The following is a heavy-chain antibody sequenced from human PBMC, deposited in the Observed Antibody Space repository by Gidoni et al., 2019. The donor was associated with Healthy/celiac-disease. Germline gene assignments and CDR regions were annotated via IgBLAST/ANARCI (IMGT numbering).Heavy chain of an antibody. CDR3: TRHLGPYYGMDV. Sequence: EVQLVESGGGVVQPGGSLKRSCAASGVTFSGAAMHWVRQASGKGLECVGRIRSKANSYATAYAASVKGRFTISRDDSKNTAYLQMNSLNTEDTAVYYCTRHLGPYYGMDVWGQGTTVTVSS. V-gene: IGHV3-73*01. D-gene: IGHD3-10*01. CDR1: GVTFSGAA. J-gene: IGHJ6*02. CDR2: IRSKANSYAT.